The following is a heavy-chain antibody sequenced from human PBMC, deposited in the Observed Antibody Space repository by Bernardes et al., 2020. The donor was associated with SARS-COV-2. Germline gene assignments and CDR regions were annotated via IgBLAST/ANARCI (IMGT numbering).Heavy chain of an antibody. CDR3: ATSLNYGVLFQH. V-gene: IGHV1-8*01. CDR1: GYSFTAYD. J-gene: IGHJ1*01. D-gene: IGHD4-17*01. Sequence: ASMKVSCKASGYSFTAYDINWVRQAPGQGLEWMGWLNPNSGHTGYPQKFQGRVTVTRNTSINTAYLELNSLTSEDTAIYYCATSLNYGVLFQHWGQGTLVTVSS. CDR2: LNPNSGHT.